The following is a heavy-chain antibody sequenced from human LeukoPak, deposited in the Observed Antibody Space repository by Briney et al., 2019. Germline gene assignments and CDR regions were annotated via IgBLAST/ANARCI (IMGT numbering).Heavy chain of an antibody. J-gene: IGHJ4*02. CDR2: ISSGSGTI. CDR3: ARGLITRIDY. Sequence: SGGSLRLSCAASGFRFSSYSMNWVRQAPGKGLEWVSYISSGSGTIHYADSVKGRFTISRDNAKNSLYLQMNSLRDEDTAVYYCARGLITRIDYWGQGTLVTVSS. D-gene: IGHD3-10*01. CDR1: GFRFSSYS. V-gene: IGHV3-48*02.